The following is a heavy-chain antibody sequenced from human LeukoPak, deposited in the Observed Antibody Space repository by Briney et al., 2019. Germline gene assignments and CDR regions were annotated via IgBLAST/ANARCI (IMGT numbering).Heavy chain of an antibody. D-gene: IGHD3-22*01. V-gene: IGHV1-18*01. CDR2: ISAYNGNT. J-gene: IGHJ4*02. Sequence: GASVKVSCKASGYTFTSYGISWVRQAPGQGLEWMGWISAYNGNTNYAQKLQGRVTMTTDTSTSTAYMELRSLRSDDTALYYCARLAPNRYYYDSSGYRDYWGQGTLVSVSS. CDR3: ARLAPNRYYYDSSGYRDY. CDR1: GYTFTSYG.